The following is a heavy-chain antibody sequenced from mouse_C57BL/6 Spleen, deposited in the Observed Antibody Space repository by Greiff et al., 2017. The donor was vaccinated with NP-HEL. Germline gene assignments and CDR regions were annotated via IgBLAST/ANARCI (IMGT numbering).Heavy chain of an antibody. CDR1: GYAFSSYW. CDR2: IYPGDGDT. Sequence: QVQLQQSGAELVKPGASVKISCKASGYAFSSYWMNWVKQRPGKGLEWIGQIYPGDGDTNYNGKFKGKATLTADKSSSTAYMQLSSLTSEDSAVYFCARAYYSNYWFAYWGQGTLVTVSA. J-gene: IGHJ3*01. D-gene: IGHD2-5*01. CDR3: ARAYYSNYWFAY. V-gene: IGHV1-80*01.